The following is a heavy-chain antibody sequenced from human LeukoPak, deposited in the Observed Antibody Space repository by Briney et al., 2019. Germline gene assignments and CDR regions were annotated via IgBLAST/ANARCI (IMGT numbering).Heavy chain of an antibody. CDR1: GYSFTSYW. CDR3: ARNYYDSSGYWGFDY. CDR2: IYPGDSDT. V-gene: IGHV5-51*01. D-gene: IGHD3-22*01. Sequence: GESLKISCKGSGYSFTSYWIGWVRQMPGKGLEWMGIIYPGDSDTRYSPSFQGQVTISADKSISTAYLQWSSLKASDTAIYYCARNYYDSSGYWGFDYWGQGTLVTVSS. J-gene: IGHJ4*02.